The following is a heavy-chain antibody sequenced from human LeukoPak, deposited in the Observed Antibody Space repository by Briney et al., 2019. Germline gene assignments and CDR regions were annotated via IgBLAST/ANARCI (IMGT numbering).Heavy chain of an antibody. CDR1: SGSISSYY. V-gene: IGHV4-59*08. Sequence: SETLSLTCTVSSGSISSYYWSWIRQPPGKGLEWIGYIYYSGSTNYNPSLKSRVTISVDTSKNQFSLKLSSVTAADTAVYYCAAGGHYFDYWGQGTLVTVSS. CDR3: AAGGHYFDY. J-gene: IGHJ4*02. D-gene: IGHD3-16*01. CDR2: IYYSGST.